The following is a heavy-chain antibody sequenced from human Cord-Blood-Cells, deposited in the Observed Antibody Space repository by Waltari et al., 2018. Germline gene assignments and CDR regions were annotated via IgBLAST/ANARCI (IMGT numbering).Heavy chain of an antibody. CDR3: ASGPRFGELYYYYYGMDV. V-gene: IGHV4-38-2*01. CDR2: IYHSGST. CDR1: GYSISSGYY. J-gene: IGHJ6*02. D-gene: IGHD3-10*01. Sequence: QVQLQESGPGLVKPSETLSLTCAVSGYSISSGYYWGWIGQPPGTGLEWIGSIYHSGSTYYNPSLKSRVTISVDTSKNQFSLKLSSVTAADTAVYYCASGPRFGELYYYYYGMDVWGQGTTVTVSS.